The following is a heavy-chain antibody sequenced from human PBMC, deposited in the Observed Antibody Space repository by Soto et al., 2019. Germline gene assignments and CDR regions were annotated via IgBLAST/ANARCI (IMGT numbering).Heavy chain of an antibody. Sequence: QLQLQESGPGLVKPSETLSLTCTVSGGSVSGYYWSWIRQPPGKGLEWIAYIHYTGSSNSNPSFESRGTMSVDTSKNQFSLKLSSVTAGDAAVYYCARHSNEYRKSLDYWGKGTLVTVSS. J-gene: IGHJ4*02. D-gene: IGHD1-1*01. CDR3: ARHSNEYRKSLDY. V-gene: IGHV4-59*08. CDR2: IHYTGSS. CDR1: GGSVSGYY.